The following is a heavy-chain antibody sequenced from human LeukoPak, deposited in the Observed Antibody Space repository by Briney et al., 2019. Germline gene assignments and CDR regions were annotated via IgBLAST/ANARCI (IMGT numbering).Heavy chain of an antibody. CDR2: ISAKNGNT. CDR3: ARAPPGYNNEWDFDY. V-gene: IGHV1-18*04. J-gene: IGHJ4*02. CDR1: GYTFTNYG. Sequence: ASVKVSCKASGYTFTNYGVTWVRQVPGQGLEWMGWISAKNGNTKYEQKVQGRVTMTIDRSTDTAYMALNSLRFDDTAVYYCARAPPGYNNEWDFDYWGQGTLVTVSS. D-gene: IGHD5-24*01.